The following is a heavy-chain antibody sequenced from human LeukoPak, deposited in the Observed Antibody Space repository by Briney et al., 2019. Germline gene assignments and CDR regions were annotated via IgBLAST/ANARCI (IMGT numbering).Heavy chain of an antibody. D-gene: IGHD6-19*01. CDR3: ARDSIYNGAVAWFY. V-gene: IGHV3-7*01. CDR2: INRDGGEK. CDR1: GFTFSSYG. Sequence: PGGSLRLSCAASGFTFSSYGMHWVRQAPGKGLEWVANINRDGGEKYYVDSVKGRFTISRDDAKNSLYLQMNSLRAEDTAVYYCARDSIYNGAVAWFYWGQGALVTVSS. J-gene: IGHJ4*02.